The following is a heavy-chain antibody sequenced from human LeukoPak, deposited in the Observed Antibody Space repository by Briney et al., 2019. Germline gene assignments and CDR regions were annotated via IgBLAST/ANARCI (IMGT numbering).Heavy chain of an antibody. CDR2: IKSDGSDI. CDR1: GFTFRAYW. J-gene: IGHJ4*02. D-gene: IGHD4-23*01. V-gene: IGHV3-74*03. CDR3: ARDLDYGGRSNFDH. Sequence: GRSLRLACAASGFTFRAYWMHWVRPAPGKGLVWVSRIKSDGSDIMYADSVRGRFTISRDNAQNTLFLQMNSLRAEDTAVYYCARDLDYGGRSNFDHWGQGTLVTVSS.